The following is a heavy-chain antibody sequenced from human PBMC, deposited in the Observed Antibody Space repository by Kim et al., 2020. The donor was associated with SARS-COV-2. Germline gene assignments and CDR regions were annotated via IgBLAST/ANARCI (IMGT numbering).Heavy chain of an antibody. J-gene: IGHJ6*02. Sequence: SETLSLTCSVSGGSIISSTYYWGWIRQAPGKGLEWIGTSYFSGTIYYNPSLMSRITISVDTSKNQFSLKLNSVTAADTAVYYCARDYVWGSYRYGYGMDVWGHGTTVTVSS. V-gene: IGHV4-39*02. CDR2: SYFSGTI. CDR3: ARDYVWGSYRYGYGMDV. CDR1: GGSIISSTYY. D-gene: IGHD3-16*02.